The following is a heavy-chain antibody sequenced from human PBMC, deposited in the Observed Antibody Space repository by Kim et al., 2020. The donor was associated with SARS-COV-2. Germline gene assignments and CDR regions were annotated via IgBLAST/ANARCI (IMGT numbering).Heavy chain of an antibody. CDR3: AIVASKLRFLNFEY. V-gene: IGHV3-23*01. J-gene: IGHJ4*02. Sequence: YAASGKGRFTIARDNSKNTLYLQRNSLRAEDTAVYYCAIVASKLRFLNFEYWGQGTLVTVSP. D-gene: IGHD3-3*01.